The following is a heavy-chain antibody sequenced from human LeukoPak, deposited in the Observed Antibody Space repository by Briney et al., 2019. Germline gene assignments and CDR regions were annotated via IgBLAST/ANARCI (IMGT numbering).Heavy chain of an antibody. J-gene: IGHJ4*02. CDR1: GFTFSSYS. CDR2: ISSSSSTI. D-gene: IGHD3-3*01. V-gene: IGHV3-48*02. CDR3: ARDFTLVDFWSDPTYYFDY. Sequence: AGGSLRLSRAASGFTFSSYSMNWVRQAPGKGLEWVSYISSSSSTIYYADSVKGRFTISRDNAKNSLYLQMNSLRDEDTAVYYCARDFTLVDFWSDPTYYFDYWGQGTLVTVSS.